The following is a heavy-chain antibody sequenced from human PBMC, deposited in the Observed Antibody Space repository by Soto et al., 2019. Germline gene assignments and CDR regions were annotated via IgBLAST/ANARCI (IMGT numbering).Heavy chain of an antibody. J-gene: IGHJ6*02. CDR1: GYTFTSYA. V-gene: IGHV1-3*01. D-gene: IGHD2-15*01. CDR2: INAGNGNT. Sequence: ASVKVSCKASGYTFTSYAMHWVRQAPGQRLEWMGWINAGNGNTKYSQKFQGRVTITRDTSASTAYMELSSLRSEDTAVYYCARGRPGYCSGGSCYVYGMDVWGQGTTVTVYS. CDR3: ARGRPGYCSGGSCYVYGMDV.